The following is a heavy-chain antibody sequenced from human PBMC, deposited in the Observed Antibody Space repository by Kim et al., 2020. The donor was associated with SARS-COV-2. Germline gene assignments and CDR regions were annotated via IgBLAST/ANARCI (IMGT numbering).Heavy chain of an antibody. CDR3: ERKGSSRSWSYYYYVM. CDR1: GYTFTSYA. CDR2: INAGNGKT. J-gene: IGHJ6*01. Sequence: ASVKVSCKASGYTFTSYAMHWVRQAPGQGLEWMGWINAGNGKTKYSQKSKARVPITGATSGSTHDLTLGTLRSKDWRVFFLERKGSSRSWSYYYYVM. D-gene: IGHD6-13*01. V-gene: IGHV1-3*01.